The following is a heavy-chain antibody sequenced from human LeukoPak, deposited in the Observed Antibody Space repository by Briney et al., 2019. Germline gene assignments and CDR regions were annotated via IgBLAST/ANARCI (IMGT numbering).Heavy chain of an antibody. V-gene: IGHV1-2*02. Sequence: GASVKVSCRASGYTFTSYGISWVRQAPGQGLEWMGWINPNSGGTNYAQKFQGRVTMTRDTSISTAYMELSRLRSDDTAVYYCARDYGGIAAAGTRSPGFSGNNWGQGTLVTASS. D-gene: IGHD6-13*01. J-gene: IGHJ4*02. CDR2: INPNSGGT. CDR3: ARDYGGIAAAGTRSPGFSGNN. CDR1: GYTFTSYG.